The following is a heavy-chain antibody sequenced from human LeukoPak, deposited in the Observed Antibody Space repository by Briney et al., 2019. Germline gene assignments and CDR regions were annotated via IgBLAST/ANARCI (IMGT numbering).Heavy chain of an antibody. V-gene: IGHV3-11*04. CDR1: GFTFSDNY. CDR3: ARDPNYGYFDY. CDR2: ISSSGSTI. D-gene: IGHD4-17*01. Sequence: GGSLRLSCAASGFTFSDNYMSWIRQAPGKGLEWVSYISSSGSTIYYADSVKGRFTISRDNAKNSLYLQMNSLRAEDTAVYYCARDPNYGYFDYWGQGTLVTVSS. J-gene: IGHJ4*02.